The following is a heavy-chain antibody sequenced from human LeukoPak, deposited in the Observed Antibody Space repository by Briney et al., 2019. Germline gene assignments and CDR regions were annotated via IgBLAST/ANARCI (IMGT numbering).Heavy chain of an antibody. D-gene: IGHD6-19*01. Sequence: GGSLRLSCAASGFAFSRQDMGWVRQAPGKGLEWVSAISDSGDRTYYVDSVKGRFTISRDNSKNTLYLQMNSLRADDTAAYYCAKDARRSSGWYFFDHWGQGILVTVSS. V-gene: IGHV3-23*01. CDR2: ISDSGDRT. CDR3: AKDARRSSGWYFFDH. J-gene: IGHJ4*02. CDR1: GFAFSRQD.